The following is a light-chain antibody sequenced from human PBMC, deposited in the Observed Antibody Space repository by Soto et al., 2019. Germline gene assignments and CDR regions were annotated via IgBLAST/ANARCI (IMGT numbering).Light chain of an antibody. CDR1: QSISSY. Sequence: DIQMTQSLSSLSASVGDRVTITCRASQSISSYLNWYQQKPGKAPKLLIYAASSLQSGVPSRFSGSGSGTDFTLTISSLQPEDFATYYCQQSYSTFGGGTKVEIK. CDR2: AAS. CDR3: QQSYST. V-gene: IGKV1-39*01. J-gene: IGKJ4*01.